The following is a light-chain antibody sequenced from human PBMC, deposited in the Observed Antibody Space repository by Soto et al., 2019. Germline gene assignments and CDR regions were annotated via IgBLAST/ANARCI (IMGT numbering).Light chain of an antibody. J-gene: IGKJ1*01. CDR2: DAS. CDR1: QSISSW. V-gene: IGKV1-5*01. Sequence: DIQITQSPSTLSATAGDRVTITCRASQSISSWLAWYQQKPGKAPKLLIYDASNLESGVPSRFRGSGSGTEFTLTISKLQPDDFETYYCQQYNSYPWTFGQGTKVDIK. CDR3: QQYNSYPWT.